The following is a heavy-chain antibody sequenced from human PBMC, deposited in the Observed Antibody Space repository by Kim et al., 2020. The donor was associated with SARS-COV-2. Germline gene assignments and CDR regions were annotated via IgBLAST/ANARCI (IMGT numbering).Heavy chain of an antibody. D-gene: IGHD6-13*01. Sequence: VKSRITINPDTSKNQFSLQLNSVTPEDTAVYYCARWGSSWNYYYYYGMDVWGQGTTVTVSS. J-gene: IGHJ6*02. CDR3: ARWGSSWNYYYYYGMDV. V-gene: IGHV6-1*01.